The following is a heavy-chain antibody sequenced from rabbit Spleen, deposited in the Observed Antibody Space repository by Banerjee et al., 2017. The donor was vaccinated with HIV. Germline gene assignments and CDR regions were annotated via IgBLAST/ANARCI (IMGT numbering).Heavy chain of an antibody. Sequence: VESGGGLVHPGTSLTLTCTASGFSLSSSYDMCWLRQAPGKGLEWVGCIYTGNDKTYYASWAKGRFTISKPSSTTVTLRMTSLTVADTATYFCARDAGRGDYIDGVFNLWGQGTLVTVS. V-gene: IGHV1S40*01. J-gene: IGHJ4*01. CDR1: GFSLSSSYD. D-gene: IGHD8-1*01. CDR3: ARDAGRGDYIDGVFNL. CDR2: IYTGNDKT.